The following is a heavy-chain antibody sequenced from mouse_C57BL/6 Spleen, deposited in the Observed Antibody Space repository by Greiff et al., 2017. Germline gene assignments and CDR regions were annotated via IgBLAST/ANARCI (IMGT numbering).Heavy chain of an antibody. V-gene: IGHV1-64*01. J-gene: IGHJ2*01. CDR3: ARWDGYYFDY. CDR2: IHPNSGST. CDR1: GYTFTSYW. Sequence: QVQLQQPGAELVKPGASVTLSCKASGYTFTSYWMHWVKQRPGQGLEWIGMIHPNSGSTNYNEKFKSKATLTVNKSDSTAYMQLSSLTSEDSAVYYWARWDGYYFDYWGQGTTLTVSS. D-gene: IGHD2-3*01.